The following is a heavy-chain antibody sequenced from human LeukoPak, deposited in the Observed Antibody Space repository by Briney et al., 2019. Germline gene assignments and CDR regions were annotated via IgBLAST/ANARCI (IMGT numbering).Heavy chain of an antibody. J-gene: IGHJ3*02. V-gene: IGHV1-69*05. CDR1: GGTFSSYA. CDR3: ARVFRGSRVPAASFDI. CDR2: IIPIFGTA. Sequence: GASVKVSCKASGGTFSSYAISWVRQAPGQGLEWMGRIIPIFGTANYAQKFQGRVTITTDESTSTAYMELSSLRSEDTAVYYCARVFRGSRVPAASFDIWGQGTMVTVSS. D-gene: IGHD2-2*01.